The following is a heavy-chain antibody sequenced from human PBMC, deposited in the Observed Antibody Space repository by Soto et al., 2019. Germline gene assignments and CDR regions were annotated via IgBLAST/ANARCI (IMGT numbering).Heavy chain of an antibody. CDR2: ISSSSSYT. V-gene: IGHV3-11*06. Sequence: GGSLRLSCAASGFTFSDYYMSWIRQAPGKGLEWVSYISSSSSYTNYADSVKGRFTISRDNAKNSLYLQMNSLRAEDTAVYYCARVKQSSSSWYEGYYYYYYGMDVWGQGTTVTVSS. J-gene: IGHJ6*02. CDR1: GFTFSDYY. D-gene: IGHD6-13*01. CDR3: ARVKQSSSSWYEGYYYYYYGMDV.